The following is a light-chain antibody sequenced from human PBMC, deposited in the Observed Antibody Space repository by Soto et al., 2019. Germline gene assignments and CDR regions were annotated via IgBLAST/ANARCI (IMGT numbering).Light chain of an antibody. CDR1: QGLNTW. CDR2: AAS. J-gene: IGKJ3*01. Sequence: IQMTQSPASVSASVGDRVTITCRASQGLNTWLAWYQQKPGQAPKLLIHAASSLQSGVPSRFRGRGYGTDFTFTISSMQPEDFATYYCQQANTFPPTFGPGTKVDIK. CDR3: QQANTFPPT. V-gene: IGKV1D-12*01.